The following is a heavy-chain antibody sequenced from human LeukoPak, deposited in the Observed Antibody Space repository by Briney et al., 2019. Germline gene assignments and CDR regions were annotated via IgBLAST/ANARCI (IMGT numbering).Heavy chain of an antibody. D-gene: IGHD2-15*01. J-gene: IGHJ4*02. V-gene: IGHV3-20*04. CDR3: ARDGGLYCSGGSCDDFDY. Sequence: GGSLRLSCATSGFTFEDYGMSWVRQAPGKGLEWVSGINWNGGSTGYADSVKGRFTISRDNAKNSLYLQVNSLRAEDTALYYCARDGGLYCSGGSCDDFDYWGQGTLVTVSS. CDR2: INWNGGST. CDR1: GFTFEDYG.